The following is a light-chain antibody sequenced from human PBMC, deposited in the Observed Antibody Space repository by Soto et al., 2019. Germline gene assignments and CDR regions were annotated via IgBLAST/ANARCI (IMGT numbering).Light chain of an antibody. CDR2: GAS. CDR3: QQHSHWPPWT. Sequence: VFAPSPATLSLSPGERATLSCRASENVRTFVDWYQQKPGQAPRLLIYGASNRATDIPARFSGSGSGTDFTLTISNLEPEDFAVYYCQQHSHWPPWTFGQGTKVDIK. CDR1: ENVRTF. V-gene: IGKV3-11*01. J-gene: IGKJ1*01.